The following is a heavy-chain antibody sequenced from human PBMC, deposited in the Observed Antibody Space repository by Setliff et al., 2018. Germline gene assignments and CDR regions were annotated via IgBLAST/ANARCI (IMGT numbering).Heavy chain of an antibody. CDR2: IKEDGSEK. D-gene: IGHD3-22*01. Sequence: GGSLRLSCAASGFDFKTHWMDWARQAPGKGLEWEANIKEDGSEKYYVDSVKGRFTISRDNAENTLYLQMNSLRAEDTAVYYCARDYYDDGSGYSADAFDIWGQGTMVTVSS. CDR3: ARDYYDDGSGYSADAFDI. CDR1: GFDFKTHW. V-gene: IGHV3-7*01. J-gene: IGHJ3*02.